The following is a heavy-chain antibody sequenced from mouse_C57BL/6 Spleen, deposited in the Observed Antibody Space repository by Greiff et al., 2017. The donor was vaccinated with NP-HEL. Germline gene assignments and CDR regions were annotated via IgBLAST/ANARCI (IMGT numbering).Heavy chain of an antibody. J-gene: IGHJ2*01. CDR1: GYTFTDYE. Sequence: QVQLQQPGAELVRPGASVTLSCKASGYTFTDYEMHWVKQTPVHGLEWIGAIDPETGGTAYNQKFKGKAILTADKSSSTAYMELRSLTSEDSAVYYCTSRGGVVVATVDYWGQGTTLTVSS. D-gene: IGHD1-1*01. V-gene: IGHV1-15*01. CDR3: TSRGGVVVATVDY. CDR2: IDPETGGT.